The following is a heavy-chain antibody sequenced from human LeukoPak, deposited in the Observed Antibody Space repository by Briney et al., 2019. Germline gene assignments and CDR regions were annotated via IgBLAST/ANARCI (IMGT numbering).Heavy chain of an antibody. Sequence: SETLSLTCAVFGGSFSGYYWSWIRQSPEKGLEWIGEMSHTGATNYNPSLKSRVTVSVDTSKKQFSLNLRSVAAADTAVYYCARGLHYNILTGGMDVWGQGTTVIVSS. CDR2: MSHTGAT. D-gene: IGHD3-9*01. V-gene: IGHV4-34*01. CDR3: ARGLHYNILTGGMDV. CDR1: GGSFSGYY. J-gene: IGHJ6*02.